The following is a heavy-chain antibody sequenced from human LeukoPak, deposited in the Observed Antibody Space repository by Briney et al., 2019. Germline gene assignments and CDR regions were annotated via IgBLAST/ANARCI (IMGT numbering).Heavy chain of an antibody. CDR3: ARGPPYYYDGSGYYYFDY. V-gene: IGHV1-18*01. Sequence: ASVKVSCKASGYTFTSYGISWVRQAPGQGLEWMGWISAYNGNTNYAQKLQGRVTMTTDTSTSTAYMELRSLRSDDTAVYYCARGPPYYYDGSGYYYFDYWGQGTLVTVSS. J-gene: IGHJ4*02. D-gene: IGHD3-22*01. CDR1: GYTFTSYG. CDR2: ISAYNGNT.